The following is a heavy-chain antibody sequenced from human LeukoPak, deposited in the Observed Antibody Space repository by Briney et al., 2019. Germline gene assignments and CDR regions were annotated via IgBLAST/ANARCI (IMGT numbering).Heavy chain of an antibody. CDR2: IWYDGSNE. CDR1: GFSLSNYA. D-gene: IGHD6-13*01. J-gene: IGHJ3*02. CDR3: AKGYSSSWSRDAFDI. Sequence: GGSLRLSCAASGFSLSNYAMHWVRQTPGKGLEWVAVIWYDGSNEYYSEFVKGRFTISRDNSKNTLYLQMNSLRAEDTAVYYCAKGYSSSWSRDAFDIWGQGTMVTVSS. V-gene: IGHV3-30*02.